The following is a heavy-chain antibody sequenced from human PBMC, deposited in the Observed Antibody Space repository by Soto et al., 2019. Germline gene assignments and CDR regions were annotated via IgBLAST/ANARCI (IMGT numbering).Heavy chain of an antibody. Sequence: QVQLQESGPGLVKPSETLSLTCTVSGGSVSSGSYYWSWIRQPPGKGLEWIGYIYYSGSTNYNPSLKSRVTISVDTSKNQFSLKLSSVTAADTAVYYWARGRGEMTPYGYYYYGMDVWGQGTTVTVSS. J-gene: IGHJ6*02. CDR1: GGSVSSGSYY. V-gene: IGHV4-61*01. D-gene: IGHD3-10*01. CDR2: IYYSGST. CDR3: ARGRGEMTPYGYYYYGMDV.